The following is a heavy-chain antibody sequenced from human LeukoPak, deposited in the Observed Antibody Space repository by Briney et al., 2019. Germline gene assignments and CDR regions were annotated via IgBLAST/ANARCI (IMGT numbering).Heavy chain of an antibody. CDR2: INPNSGGT. J-gene: IGHJ4*02. Sequence: LGASVKVSFKAAGYTFTGYYMHWVRRAPGQGGEWMGWINPNSGGTNYSQKFQGRVTMTRDTSISTAYMELSRLRSDDTAVYYCARDDVVVPAAWDWGQGTLVTVSS. V-gene: IGHV1-2*03. D-gene: IGHD2-2*01. CDR3: ARDDVVVPAAWD. CDR1: GYTFTGYY.